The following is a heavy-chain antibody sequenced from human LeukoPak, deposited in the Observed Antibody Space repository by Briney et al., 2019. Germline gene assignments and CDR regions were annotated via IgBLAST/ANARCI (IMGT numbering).Heavy chain of an antibody. V-gene: IGHV3-53*01. CDR2: IYSGGST. CDR3: ARDGAGGWLGKYYYYGMDV. CDR1: GFTVSSNY. Sequence: PGGSLRLSCAASGFTVSSNYMSWVRQAPGKGLEWVSVIYSGGSTYYADSVKGRFTISRDNSKNTLYLQMNSLRAEDAAVYYCARDGAGGWLGKYYYYGMDVWGQGTTVTVSS. D-gene: IGHD6-19*01. J-gene: IGHJ6*02.